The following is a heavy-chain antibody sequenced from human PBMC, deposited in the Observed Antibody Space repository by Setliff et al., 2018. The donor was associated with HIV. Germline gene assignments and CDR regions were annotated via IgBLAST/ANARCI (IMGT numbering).Heavy chain of an antibody. CDR2: IYHDGST. Sequence: SETLSLTCTVSGGPINSYYWSWIRQSPGKGLEWIGYIYHDGSTNYNPSLKSRLTMSMDMSKNLFSLRLRSVTAADTAVYYCVTSSSWSSRLNFWGQGMLVTVSS. CDR1: GGPINSYY. D-gene: IGHD6-13*01. V-gene: IGHV4-59*01. CDR3: VTSSSWSSRLNF. J-gene: IGHJ4*02.